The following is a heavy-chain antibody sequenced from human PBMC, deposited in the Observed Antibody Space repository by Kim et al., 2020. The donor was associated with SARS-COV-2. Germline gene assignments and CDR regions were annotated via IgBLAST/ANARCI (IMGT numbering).Heavy chain of an antibody. V-gene: IGHV4-4*02. J-gene: IGHJ6*01. Sequence: SETLSLTCAVSGGSISSSNWWSLVRPPPGEGLGWVGDIYHSGSTNYHPSLKRRVTISVDKSKNQFSLKLSSVTAADTAVYYCAALRAIVVVPAAIYGLDV. CDR1: GGSISSSNW. CDR2: IYHSGST. D-gene: IGHD2-2*01. CDR3: AALRAIVVVPAAIYGLDV.